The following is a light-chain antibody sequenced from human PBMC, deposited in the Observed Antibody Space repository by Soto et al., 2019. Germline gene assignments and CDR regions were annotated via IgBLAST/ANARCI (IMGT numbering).Light chain of an antibody. CDR1: SSDVGGYNY. Sequence: QSALTQPASVSGSPGQSITISCTGTSSDVGGYNYVSWYQQHPGKAPKLMIYEVSNRPSGVSNRFSGSKSGNTASLTISGLQPEDEADYYCSSYTSSSTLFGTGTKLTVL. V-gene: IGLV2-14*01. J-gene: IGLJ1*01. CDR2: EVS. CDR3: SSYTSSSTL.